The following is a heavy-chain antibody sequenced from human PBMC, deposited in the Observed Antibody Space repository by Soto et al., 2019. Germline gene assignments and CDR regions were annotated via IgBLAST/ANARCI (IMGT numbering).Heavy chain of an antibody. D-gene: IGHD5-18*01. J-gene: IGHJ6*02. CDR2: IYPGASDT. Sequence: GESLKISCKGSGYSFTSYCIGWVRQMPGKGLEWMGIIYPGASDTRYSPSFQGQVTISADKSISTAYLQWSSLKASDTAMYYCVRSTYSYGSANYYGLGVWGQGTTVTVSS. CDR1: GYSFTSYC. V-gene: IGHV5-51*01. CDR3: VRSTYSYGSANYYGLGV.